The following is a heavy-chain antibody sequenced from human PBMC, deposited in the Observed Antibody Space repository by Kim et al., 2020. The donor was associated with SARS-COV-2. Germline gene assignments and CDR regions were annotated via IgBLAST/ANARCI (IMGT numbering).Heavy chain of an antibody. J-gene: IGHJ4*02. CDR1: GFTFSNYG. Sequence: GGSLRLSCAASGFTFSNYGMAWVRQAPGKGLDWVSSIGGSGGSTYYADSVKGRFTISRDNSKNTLYLQMNSLRVEDTAVYYCARGSGGYYLPWGQGTLVTVSS. CDR2: IGGSGGST. V-gene: IGHV3-23*01. D-gene: IGHD3-22*01. CDR3: ARGSGGYYLP.